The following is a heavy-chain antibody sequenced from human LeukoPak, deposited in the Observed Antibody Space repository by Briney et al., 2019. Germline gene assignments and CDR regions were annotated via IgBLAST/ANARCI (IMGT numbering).Heavy chain of an antibody. CDR2: ISSSSSYI. D-gene: IGHD3-10*01. CDR1: GFTFSSYS. CDR3: ARVQSEITMVRGVIKYYYYGMDV. J-gene: IGHJ6*04. Sequence: GGSPRLSCAASGFTFSSYSMNWVRQAPGKGLEWVSSISSSSSYIYYADSVKGRFTISRDNAKNSLYLQMNSLRAEDTAVYYCARVQSEITMVRGVIKYYYYGMDVWGKGTTVTVSS. V-gene: IGHV3-21*01.